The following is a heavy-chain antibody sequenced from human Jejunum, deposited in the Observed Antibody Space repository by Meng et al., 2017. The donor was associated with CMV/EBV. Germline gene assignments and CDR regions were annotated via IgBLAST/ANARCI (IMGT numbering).Heavy chain of an antibody. CDR3: AKQMPWNYYHGMDL. CDR2: ISSTGTYI. V-gene: IGHV3-21*01. D-gene: IGHD2-2*01. CDR1: EFSFSSFT. Sequence: SEFSFSSFTIHSVRQAPGRGLEWVSSISSTGTYIYYADSVKGRFTISRDNAKNSLYLQMNSLRAEDTAVYYCAKQMPWNYYHGMDLWGQGTTVTVSS. J-gene: IGHJ6*02.